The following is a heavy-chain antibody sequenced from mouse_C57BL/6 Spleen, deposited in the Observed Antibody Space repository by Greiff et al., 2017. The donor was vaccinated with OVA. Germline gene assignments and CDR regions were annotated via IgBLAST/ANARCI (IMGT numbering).Heavy chain of an antibody. J-gene: IGHJ2*01. Sequence: DVKLVESGGDLVKPGGSLKLSCAASGFTFSSYGMSWVRQTPDKRLEWVATISSGGSYTYYPDSVKGRFTISRDNAKNTLYLQMSSLKSEDTAMYYCARQRYGYDYWGQGTTLTVSS. V-gene: IGHV5-6*02. D-gene: IGHD2-2*01. CDR3: ARQRYGYDY. CDR2: ISSGGSYT. CDR1: GFTFSSYG.